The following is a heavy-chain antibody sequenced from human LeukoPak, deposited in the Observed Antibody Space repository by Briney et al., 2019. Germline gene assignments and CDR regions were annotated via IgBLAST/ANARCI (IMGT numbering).Heavy chain of an antibody. J-gene: IGHJ4*02. D-gene: IGHD1-26*01. CDR3: ATIGVTGSYWDFAQ. Sequence: GASVKVSCKAFGDTFSDYHVHWVRQAPGLGAQGLEWMGWVTPRNGWRRYSQRFQGRVAMTFDTSTSTVYMELTSLTSDDTGIYFGATIGVTGSYWDFAQGGQGTLVTVSS. CDR1: GDTFSDYH. V-gene: IGHV1-2*02. CDR2: VTPRNGWR.